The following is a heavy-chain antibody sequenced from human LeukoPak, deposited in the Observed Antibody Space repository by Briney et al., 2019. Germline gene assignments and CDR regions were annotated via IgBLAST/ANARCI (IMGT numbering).Heavy chain of an antibody. CDR1: GGSIGSYY. V-gene: IGHV4-59*01. D-gene: IGHD1-26*01. Sequence: PSETLSLTCTVFGGSIGSYYWSWIRQPPGKGLEWIGCIYYSGSTNYNPSLKSRVTISVDTSKNQFSLKLSSVTAADTAVYYCSGRPGGSYGQTPYWGQGTLVTVSS. CDR3: SGRPGGSYGQTPY. CDR2: IYYSGST. J-gene: IGHJ4*02.